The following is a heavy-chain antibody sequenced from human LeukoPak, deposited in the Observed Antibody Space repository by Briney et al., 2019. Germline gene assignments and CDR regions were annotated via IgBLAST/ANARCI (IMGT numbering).Heavy chain of an antibody. CDR1: GFTFSSYG. CDR3: AKDASNLVAATAIDS. Sequence: PGGSLRLSCAASGFTFSSYGMHWVRQAPGKGLEWVAFLRYDGSNKDYADSVKGRFTISRDNSKNTLDLEMNSLRAEDTAVYCCAKDASNLVAATAIDSWGQGTLVTVSS. J-gene: IGHJ4*02. D-gene: IGHD2-15*01. CDR2: LRYDGSNK. V-gene: IGHV3-30*02.